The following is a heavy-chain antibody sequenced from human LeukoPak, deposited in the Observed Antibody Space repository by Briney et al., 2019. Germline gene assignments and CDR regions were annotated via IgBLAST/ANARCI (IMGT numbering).Heavy chain of an antibody. CDR1: GFTFANYA. V-gene: IGHV3-23*01. CDR2: ISGSGGST. Sequence: GGSLRLSCAASGFTFANYAMSWVRQGPGKGLEWVSTISGSGGSTYYADSVKGRFTISRDNSKNTLSLQMNSLRADDTAVYFCAKDQKSIAATGYDYWGQGTLVTVSS. D-gene: IGHD6-13*01. J-gene: IGHJ4*02. CDR3: AKDQKSIAATGYDY.